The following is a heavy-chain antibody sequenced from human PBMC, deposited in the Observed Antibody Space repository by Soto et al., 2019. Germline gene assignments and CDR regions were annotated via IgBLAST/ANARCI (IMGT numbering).Heavy chain of an antibody. Sequence: GGSLRLSCAASGFTFSSHWMSWVRQAPGKGLEWVANIKQDGSEKYYVDSVKGRFTISRDNAKNSLYLQMNSLRAEDTAVYYCATSSSWQVDYWGQGILVTVSS. V-gene: IGHV3-7*05. CDR1: GFTFSSHW. D-gene: IGHD6-13*01. J-gene: IGHJ4*02. CDR3: ATSSSWQVDY. CDR2: IKQDGSEK.